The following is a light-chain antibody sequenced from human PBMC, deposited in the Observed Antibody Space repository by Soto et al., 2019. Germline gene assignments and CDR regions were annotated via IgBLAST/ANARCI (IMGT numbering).Light chain of an antibody. J-gene: IGKJ1*01. CDR1: QTISTW. CDR2: DAS. CDR3: QQYNSYSRT. V-gene: IGKV1-5*01. Sequence: DIQMTQSPSTLSASVGDRVTITCRASQTISTWLAWYQQKPGKAPKILIYDASSLQSGVPSRFSGSGSGTEFTLTISSLQPDDFATYYCQQYNSYSRTFGQGTKVDI.